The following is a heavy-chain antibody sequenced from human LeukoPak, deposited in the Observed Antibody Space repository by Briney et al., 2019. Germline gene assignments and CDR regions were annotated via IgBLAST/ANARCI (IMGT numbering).Heavy chain of an antibody. CDR3: AKGLYSSSWYNEHVCDY. J-gene: IGHJ4*02. D-gene: IGHD6-13*01. CDR2: ISGSGCSI. V-gene: IGHV3-23*01. Sequence: PGGSLRLSCAASGFTFSSYAMSWVRQAPGKGLEWVSAISGSGCSIYYADSVKGRFTISRDNSKNKLYLQMNRLRAEDTAVYYCAKGLYSSSWYNEHVCDYWGQGTLVTVSS. CDR1: GFTFSSYA.